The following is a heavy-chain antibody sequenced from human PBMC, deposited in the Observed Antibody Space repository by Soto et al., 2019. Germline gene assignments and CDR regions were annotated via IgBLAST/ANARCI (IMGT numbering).Heavy chain of an antibody. CDR2: AHHSGRT. V-gene: IGHV4-4*02. CDR1: GDSMSSSNW. Sequence: QVQLQESGPGLLKPSGTLSLTCTVSGDSMSSSNWWNWVRQPPGKGLEWIGEAHHSGRTNYNPSLKSRVTISVDRSQNHFSLQLTSVTAADTAVYYCARSEATARDYWGQGTLVTVSS. J-gene: IGHJ4*02. CDR3: ARSEATARDY.